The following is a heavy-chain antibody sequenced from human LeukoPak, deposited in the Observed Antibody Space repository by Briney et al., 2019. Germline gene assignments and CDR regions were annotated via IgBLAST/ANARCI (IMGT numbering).Heavy chain of an antibody. V-gene: IGHV3-74*01. CDR3: ARARWYSSDY. CDR1: GFTFSGHW. J-gene: IGHJ4*02. Sequence: GGSLRLSCAVSGFTFSGHWMFWVRQAPGEGLVWVSSTNSDGSSTGYTDSVKGRFTVSRDSSKNTLYLQMNSLRAEDTGVYYCARARWYSSDYWGQGTLVTVSS. D-gene: IGHD5-24*01. CDR2: TNSDGSST.